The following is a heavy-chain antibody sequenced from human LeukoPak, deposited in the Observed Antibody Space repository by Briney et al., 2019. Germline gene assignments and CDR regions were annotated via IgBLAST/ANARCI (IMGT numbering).Heavy chain of an antibody. CDR1: GGSISSYY. V-gene: IGHV4-4*07. J-gene: IGHJ5*02. Sequence: SETLSLTCTVSGGSISSYYWSWIRQPAGKGLEWIGRIYTSGSTNYNPSLKSRVTMSVDTSKNQFSLKLSSVTAADTAVYCCARDQDSSSYHWFDPWGQGTLVTVSS. CDR3: ARDQDSSSYHWFDP. D-gene: IGHD6-6*01. CDR2: IYTSGST.